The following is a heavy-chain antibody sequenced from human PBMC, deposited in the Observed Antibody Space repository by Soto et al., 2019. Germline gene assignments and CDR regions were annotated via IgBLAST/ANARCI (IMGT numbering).Heavy chain of an antibody. CDR3: ARVRFGEWGYAMDV. CDR1: GVTFSDCY. D-gene: IGHD3-10*01. V-gene: IGHV3-11*01. CDR2: ISSSGTSI. J-gene: IGHJ6*02. Sequence: QVQLVESGGGLVKPGGSLRLSCAVSGVTFSDCYMNWIRQAPGKGLEWVSYISSSGTSINYAGSVKGRFTISRDNAKNSLYLQMNSLRAVDTAMYYCARVRFGEWGYAMDVWGQGTTVTVSS.